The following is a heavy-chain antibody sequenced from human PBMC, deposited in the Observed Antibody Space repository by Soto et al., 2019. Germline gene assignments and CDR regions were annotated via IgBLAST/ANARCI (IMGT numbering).Heavy chain of an antibody. D-gene: IGHD2-8*01. CDR1: GYTFTDYH. V-gene: IGHV1-2*04. J-gene: IGHJ6*02. CDR2: INPKSGGT. Sequence: ASVKVSCKASGYTFTDYHIHWVRQAPGQGLEWLGRINPKSGGTSTAQKFQGWVTMTRDRSISTVYMELTRLRSDDTAVYFCARGHSTDCSNGVCSFFYNHEMDVWGQGTTVTVSS. CDR3: ARGHSTDCSNGVCSFFYNHEMDV.